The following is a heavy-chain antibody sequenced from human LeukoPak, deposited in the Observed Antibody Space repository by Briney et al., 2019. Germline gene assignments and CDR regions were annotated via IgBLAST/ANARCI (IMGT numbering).Heavy chain of an antibody. J-gene: IGHJ4*02. Sequence: GSLRLSCAASGFPLSSYSINWVRQAPGKGLEWVSYINIDSITVNYTDSVKGRSTISRDNAKNSLYLQMNSLRAEDTAVYYCSTAKFDNWGQGTLVTASS. CDR1: GFPLSSYS. CDR3: STAKFDN. V-gene: IGHV3-48*01. CDR2: INIDSITV.